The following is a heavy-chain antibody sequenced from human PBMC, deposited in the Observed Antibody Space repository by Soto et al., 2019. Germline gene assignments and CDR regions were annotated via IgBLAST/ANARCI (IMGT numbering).Heavy chain of an antibody. CDR1: GGTFSSYA. D-gene: IGHD3-22*01. V-gene: IGHV1-69*13. J-gene: IGHJ4*02. CDR3: ARVLRYYYDSSGFYYGFDY. CDR2: IIPIFGTA. Sequence: AASVKVSCKASGGTFSSYAISWVRQAPGQGLEWMGGIIPIFGTANYAQKFQGRVTITADESTSTAYMELSSLRSEDTAVYYCARVLRYYYDSSGFYYGFDYWGQGTLVTVSS.